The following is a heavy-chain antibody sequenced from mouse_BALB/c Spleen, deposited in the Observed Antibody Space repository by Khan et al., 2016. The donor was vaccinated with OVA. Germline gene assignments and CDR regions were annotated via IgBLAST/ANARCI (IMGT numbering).Heavy chain of an antibody. CDR3: ARKNYYGYALDY. Sequence: EVQLQESGPGLVKPSQSLSLTCTVAGYSITTNYAWSWIRQFPGNKLEWMGYISYSGYTNYNPSLKSRISVTRDTSENQFFLQLNSVTTEDTATXHCARKNYYGYALDYWGQGTSVTVSS. J-gene: IGHJ4*01. CDR1: GYSITTNYA. D-gene: IGHD1-1*01. V-gene: IGHV3-2*02. CDR2: ISYSGYT.